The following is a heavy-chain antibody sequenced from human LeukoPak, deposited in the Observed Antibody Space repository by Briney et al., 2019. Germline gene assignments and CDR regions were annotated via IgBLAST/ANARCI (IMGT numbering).Heavy chain of an antibody. V-gene: IGHV5-51*01. CDR2: IYPDDSDT. CDR1: GYDFTNYW. J-gene: IGHJ5*02. CDR3: ARHLEYSSSDPGFDP. Sequence: GESLKISCKGSGYDFTNYWIAWVRQVPGKDPEWMGIIYPDDSDTTYSPSFQGQVTISVDKSIATAYLQWSSLKASDTAMYYCARHLEYSSSDPGFDPRGQGTLVTVSS. D-gene: IGHD6-6*01.